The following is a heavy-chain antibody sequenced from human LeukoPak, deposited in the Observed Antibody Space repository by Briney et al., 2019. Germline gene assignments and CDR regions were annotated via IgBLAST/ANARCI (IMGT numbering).Heavy chain of an antibody. CDR3: ARLMQDIVVVEGYFDY. V-gene: IGHV1-18*01. Sequence: ASVKVSCKASGYTFTSYGISWVRQPPGQGLEWMGWISAYNGNTNYAQKLQGRVTMTTDTSTSTAYMELRSLRSDDTAVYYCARLMQDIVVVEGYFDYWGQGTLVTVSS. J-gene: IGHJ4*02. CDR1: GYTFTSYG. CDR2: ISAYNGNT. D-gene: IGHD2-2*01.